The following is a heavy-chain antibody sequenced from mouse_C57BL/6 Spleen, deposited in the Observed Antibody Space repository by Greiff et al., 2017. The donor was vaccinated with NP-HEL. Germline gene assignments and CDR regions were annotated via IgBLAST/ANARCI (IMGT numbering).Heavy chain of an antibody. CDR1: GYTFTDYY. V-gene: IGHV1-19*01. CDR2: INPYNGGT. D-gene: IGHD1-1*01. J-gene: IGHJ2*01. Sequence: EVQLQQSGPVLVKPGASVKMSCKASGYTFTDYYMNWVKQSHGKSLEWIGVINPYNGGTSYNQKFKGKATLTVDKSSSTAYMELNSLTSEDSAVYYCARGPHYYGSSNYYFDYWGQGTTLTVSS. CDR3: ARGPHYYGSSNYYFDY.